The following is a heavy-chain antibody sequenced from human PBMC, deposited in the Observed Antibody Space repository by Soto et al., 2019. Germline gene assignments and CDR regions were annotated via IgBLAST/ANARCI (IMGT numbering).Heavy chain of an antibody. CDR2: ISGSGGST. D-gene: IGHD3-9*01. CDR3: AKNSFATGHAFDY. CDR1: GYTFSSHW. V-gene: IGHV3-23*01. Sequence: PGGSLRLSCAASGYTFSSHWMNWVRQAPGKGLEWVSAISGSGGSTYYADSVKGRFTISRDNSKNTLYLQMNSLRAEDTAVYYCAKNSFATGHAFDYWGQGTLVTVSS. J-gene: IGHJ4*02.